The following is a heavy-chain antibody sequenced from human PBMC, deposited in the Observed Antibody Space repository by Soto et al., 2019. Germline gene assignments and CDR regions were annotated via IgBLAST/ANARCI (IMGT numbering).Heavy chain of an antibody. J-gene: IGHJ6*02. CDR1: GYTFTSYY. CDR3: AREGPYGDYVVRRYYYYYYGMDV. Sequence: GASVKVSCKASGYTFTSYYMHWVRQAPGQGLEWMGIINPSGGSTSYAQKFQGRVTMTRDTSTSTVYMELSSLRSEDTAVYYCAREGPYGDYVVRRYYYYYYGMDVWGQGTTVTVSS. V-gene: IGHV1-46*01. D-gene: IGHD4-17*01. CDR2: INPSGGST.